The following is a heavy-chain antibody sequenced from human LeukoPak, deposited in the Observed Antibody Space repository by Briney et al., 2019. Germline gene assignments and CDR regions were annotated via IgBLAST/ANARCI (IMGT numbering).Heavy chain of an antibody. CDR3: ARHDYGDDRVYEYFQH. Sequence: ASVKVSCKASGYTFSSYYMHWVRQAPGQGLEWMGWINPNSGGTNYAQKFQGRVTMTRDTSISTAYMELSRLRSDDTAVYYCARHDYGDDRVYEYFQHWGQGTLVTVSS. CDR1: GYTFSSYY. V-gene: IGHV1-2*02. D-gene: IGHD4-17*01. J-gene: IGHJ1*01. CDR2: INPNSGGT.